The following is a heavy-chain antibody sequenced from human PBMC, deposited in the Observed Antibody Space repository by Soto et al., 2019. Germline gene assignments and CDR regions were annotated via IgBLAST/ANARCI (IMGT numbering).Heavy chain of an antibody. J-gene: IGHJ6*02. CDR3: AKDATEWLSSFKDV. CDR2: ISYDGSNK. V-gene: IGHV3-30*18. CDR1: GFTFSSYG. Sequence: HPGGSLRLSCAASGFTFSSYGMHWVRQAPGKGLEWVAVISYDGSNKYYANSVKGRFTISRDNSKNTLYLQMNSLRAEDTAVYYCAKDATEWLSSFKDVWGQGTTVTV. D-gene: IGHD3-3*01.